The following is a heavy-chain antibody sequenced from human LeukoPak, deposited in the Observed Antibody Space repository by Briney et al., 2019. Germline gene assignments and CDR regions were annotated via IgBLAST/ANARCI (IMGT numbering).Heavy chain of an antibody. D-gene: IGHD3-10*01. Sequence: ASVKVSCKASGYTFTSYYMHWVRQAPGQGLEWMGWINPNSGGTNYAQKFQGRVTMTRDTSISTAYMELSRLRSDDTAVYYCARPGYYGSGTGFDPWGQGTLVTVSS. CDR2: INPNSGGT. V-gene: IGHV1-2*02. J-gene: IGHJ5*02. CDR3: ARPGYYGSGTGFDP. CDR1: GYTFTSYY.